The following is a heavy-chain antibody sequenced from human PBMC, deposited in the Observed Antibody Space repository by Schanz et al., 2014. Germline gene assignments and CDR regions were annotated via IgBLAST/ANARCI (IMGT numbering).Heavy chain of an antibody. Sequence: QVQLQESGPGLVKPSQTLSLTCTVSGGSVSSGGDYWSWIRQHPGKGLEWIGYIYYSGSTYYNPSPKSRVPTPVDTSKNQFSLKLSSVTAADTAVYYCARQFYDILTGYWFPYYFDYWGQGTLVTVSS. CDR1: GGSVSSGGDY. CDR2: IYYSGST. CDR3: ARQFYDILTGYWFPYYFDY. J-gene: IGHJ4*02. V-gene: IGHV4-31*03. D-gene: IGHD3-9*01.